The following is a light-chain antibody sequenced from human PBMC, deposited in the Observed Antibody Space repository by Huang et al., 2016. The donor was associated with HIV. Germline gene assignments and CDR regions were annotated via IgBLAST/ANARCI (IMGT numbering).Light chain of an antibody. V-gene: IGKV1-39*01. CDR3: QQTHTKPWT. CDR1: QSITTY. J-gene: IGKJ1*01. Sequence: DIHMTQSPSSLPASVGDRVTITCRASQSITTYLHWYQQKPGKAPSLLIHATSTLQGGVPSRFSGRGSGTHVTLTISSLRPEDFATYFCQQTHTKPWTFGQGT. CDR2: ATS.